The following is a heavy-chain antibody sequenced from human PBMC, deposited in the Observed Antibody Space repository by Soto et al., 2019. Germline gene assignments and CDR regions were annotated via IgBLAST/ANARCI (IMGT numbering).Heavy chain of an antibody. J-gene: IGHJ2*01. CDR1: GDYISSHY. Sequence: QVQLQESGPGLVKPSETLSLTCTVSGDYISSHYWSWIRQPPGKGLEWIGYVYHSGKTGSNPSLKSRVTISMDSSKNQVSLRLSSVTAADTAVYYCAMPKGTTPAVWYFDLWGRGTLVTVSS. D-gene: IGHD2-2*01. V-gene: IGHV4-59*08. CDR2: VYHSGKT. CDR3: AMPKGTTPAVWYFDL.